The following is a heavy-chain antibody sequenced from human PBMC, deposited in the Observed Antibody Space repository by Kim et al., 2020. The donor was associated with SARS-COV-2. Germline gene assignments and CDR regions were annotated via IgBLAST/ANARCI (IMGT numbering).Heavy chain of an antibody. CDR3: ARDIRRIDWPRFDI. J-gene: IGHJ3*02. D-gene: IGHD3-9*01. Sequence: ASVKVSCKASGYTFTGYYMHWVRQAPGQGLEWMGWINPNSGGTNYAQKFQGRVTMTRDTSISTAYMELSRLRSDDTAVYYCARDIRRIDWPRFDIWGQGTMVTVSS. CDR1: GYTFTGYY. V-gene: IGHV1-2*02. CDR2: INPNSGGT.